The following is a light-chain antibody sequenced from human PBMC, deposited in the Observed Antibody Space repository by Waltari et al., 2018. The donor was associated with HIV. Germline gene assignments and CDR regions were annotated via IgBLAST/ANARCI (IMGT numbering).Light chain of an antibody. CDR3: SSYAYNSVLV. J-gene: IGLJ3*02. CDR1: TRDLGGYDF. Sequence: HSALTQPASVSGSPGQSITISCTGTTRDLGGYDFVSWYQQHPGRAPKLMIYGVSDRPSGVSNRFSGSKSGNRASLTISGVQAEDEADYYCSSYAYNSVLVFGGGTKLTVL. CDR2: GVS. V-gene: IGLV2-14*01.